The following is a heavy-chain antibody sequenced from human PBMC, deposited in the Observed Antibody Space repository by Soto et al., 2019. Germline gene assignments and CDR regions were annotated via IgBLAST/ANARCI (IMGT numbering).Heavy chain of an antibody. CDR1: GYSLSSYW. Sequence: GESLKISCKGSGYSLSSYWIGWVRQMPGKGLEWMGIIYPGDSDTKYSPSFRGQVTISVDKSIGTAYLQWNSLKASDTAMYFCATLSYFDSYGAFDYWGQGTLVTVSS. J-gene: IGHJ4*02. CDR2: IYPGDSDT. CDR3: ATLSYFDSYGAFDY. V-gene: IGHV5-51*01. D-gene: IGHD3-22*01.